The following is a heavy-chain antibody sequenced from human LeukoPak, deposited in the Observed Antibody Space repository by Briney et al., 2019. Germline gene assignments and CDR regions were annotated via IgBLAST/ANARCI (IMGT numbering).Heavy chain of an antibody. J-gene: IGHJ5*02. Sequence: SETLSLTCTVSGGSISSSSYYWGWIRQPPGKGLEWIGSIYYSGSTYYNPSLKSRVTISLDMSKNHFSLKLNSVTAADTAVYYCARPTSWVNYFDPWGQGTLVTVSS. V-gene: IGHV4-39*02. CDR2: IYYSGST. CDR1: GGSISSSSYY. D-gene: IGHD1-7*01. CDR3: ARPTSWVNYFDP.